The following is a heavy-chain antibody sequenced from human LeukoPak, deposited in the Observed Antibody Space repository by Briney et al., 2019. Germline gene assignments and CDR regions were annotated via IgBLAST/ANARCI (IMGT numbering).Heavy chain of an antibody. CDR1: GGSISSGDYY. Sequence: SETLSLTCTVSGGSISSGDYYWSWIRQPPGKGLEWIGYIYYSGSTYYNPSLKSRVTISVDTSKNQFSLKLSPVTAADTAVYYCARVDYDFWSGFNYWGQGTLVTVSS. V-gene: IGHV4-30-4*01. CDR2: IYYSGST. D-gene: IGHD3-3*01. J-gene: IGHJ4*02. CDR3: ARVDYDFWSGFNY.